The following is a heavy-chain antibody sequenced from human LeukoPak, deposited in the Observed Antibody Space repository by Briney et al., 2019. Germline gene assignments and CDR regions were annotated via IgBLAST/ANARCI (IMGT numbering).Heavy chain of an antibody. V-gene: IGHV1-2*02. CDR3: ARSSGWTPSH. Sequence: ASVKVSCKASGYTLTGYYMHWVRQAPGQGLEWMGWINPNSGGTNYAQKFQGRVTMTRDTSISTAYMELSRLRSDDTAVYYCARSSGWTPSHWGQGTLVTVSS. CDR2: INPNSGGT. J-gene: IGHJ4*02. D-gene: IGHD6-19*01. CDR1: GYTLTGYY.